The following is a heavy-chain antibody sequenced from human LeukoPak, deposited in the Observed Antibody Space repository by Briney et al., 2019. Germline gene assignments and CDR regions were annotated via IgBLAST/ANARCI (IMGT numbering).Heavy chain of an antibody. CDR3: ARYQGYGSGSYYGY. Sequence: GGSLRLSCAASGFTFTTYWMSWVRQAPGKGLEWVANIKQDGSEHYYVDSVKGRFTISRDNAKNSLYLQMNSLRAEDTAVYYCARYQGYGSGSYYGYWGQGTLVTVSS. V-gene: IGHV3-7*01. CDR2: IKQDGSEH. J-gene: IGHJ4*02. D-gene: IGHD3-10*01. CDR1: GFTFTTYW.